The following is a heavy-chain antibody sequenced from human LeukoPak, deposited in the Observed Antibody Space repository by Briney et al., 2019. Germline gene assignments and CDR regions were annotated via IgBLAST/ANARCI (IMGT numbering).Heavy chain of an antibody. D-gene: IGHD4-17*01. CDR3: AKADYGDYVGYYYYGMDV. J-gene: IGHJ6*02. CDR2: IYYSGST. Sequence: SETLSLTCTVSGGSISRSSYYWGWIRQPPGKGLEWIGSIYYSGSTYYNPSLKSRVTISVDTSKNQFSLKLSSVTAADTAVYYCAKADYGDYVGYYYYGMDVWGQGTTVTVSS. V-gene: IGHV4-39*01. CDR1: GGSISRSSYY.